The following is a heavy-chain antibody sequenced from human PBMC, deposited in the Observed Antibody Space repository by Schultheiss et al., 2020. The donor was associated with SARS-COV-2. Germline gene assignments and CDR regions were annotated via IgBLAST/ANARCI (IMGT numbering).Heavy chain of an antibody. CDR1: GFNVSVRF. CDR2: MDTIGHA. D-gene: IGHD1-14*01. V-gene: IGHV3-66*01. Sequence: ESLKISCAASGFNVSVRFMTWVRQGPGKGLEWVSVMDTIGHASYADSVKGRFSMSRDNSKNTVYLQMSSLRADDTAVYFCARDLDPGWYNKNLYGMDVWGHGTTVTVSS. J-gene: IGHJ6*02. CDR3: ARDLDPGWYNKNLYGMDV.